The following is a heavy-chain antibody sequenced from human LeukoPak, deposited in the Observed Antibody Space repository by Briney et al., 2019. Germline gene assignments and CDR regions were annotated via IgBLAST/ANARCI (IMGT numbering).Heavy chain of an antibody. CDR1: GGSISSGDYC. CDR2: IYYSGST. J-gene: IGHJ4*02. D-gene: IGHD2-2*01. Sequence: SETLSLTCTVSGGSISSGDYCWSWIRQPQGKGLEWVGYIYYSGSTYYNPSLKSRVTISVDTSKNQFSLKLSSVTAADTAVYYCARDSFSSYCSSTSCSSFDYWGQGTLVTVSS. V-gene: IGHV4-30-4*08. CDR3: ARDSFSSYCSSTSCSSFDY.